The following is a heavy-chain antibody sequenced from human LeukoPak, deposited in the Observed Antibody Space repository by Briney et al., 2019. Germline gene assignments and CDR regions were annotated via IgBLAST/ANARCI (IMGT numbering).Heavy chain of an antibody. Sequence: ASVKVSCKASGYTFTSYGISWVRQAPGQGLEWMGWISAYNGNTNYAQKLQGRVTMTTDTSMSTAYMELRSLRSDDTAVYYCARATVGLRYCSSTSCYSRYYYMDVWGKGTTVTVSS. CDR2: ISAYNGNT. J-gene: IGHJ6*03. CDR1: GYTFTSYG. CDR3: ARATVGLRYCSSTSCYSRYYYMDV. D-gene: IGHD2-2*01. V-gene: IGHV1-18*01.